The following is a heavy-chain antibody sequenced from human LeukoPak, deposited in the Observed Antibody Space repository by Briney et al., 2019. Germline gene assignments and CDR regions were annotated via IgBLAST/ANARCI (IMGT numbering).Heavy chain of an antibody. J-gene: IGHJ4*02. CDR3: ARLLKYCSSTSCYNFDY. Sequence: PSETLSLTCTVSGGSISSSSYYWGWIRQPPGKGLEWIGSIYYSGSTYYNPSLKSRVTISVDTSKNQFSLKLSSVTAADTAVYYCARLLKYCSSTSCYNFDYWGQGTLVTVSS. CDR2: IYYSGST. CDR1: GGSISSSSYY. V-gene: IGHV4-39*01. D-gene: IGHD2-2*01.